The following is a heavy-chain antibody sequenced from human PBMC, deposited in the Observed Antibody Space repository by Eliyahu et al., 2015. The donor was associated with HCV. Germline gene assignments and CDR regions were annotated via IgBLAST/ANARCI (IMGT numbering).Heavy chain of an antibody. CDR3: ARDRGYGGLPSDAFDI. Sequence: QVQLQESGPGLVKPSETLSLTCTVSGGXIRSYYWSWIRQPPGKGLEWIGYIYYSGSTNYNPSLKSRVTISVDTSKNQFSLKLSSVTAADTAVYYCARDRGYGGLPSDAFDIWGQGTMVTVSS. V-gene: IGHV4-59*01. CDR2: IYYSGST. J-gene: IGHJ3*02. D-gene: IGHD4-23*01. CDR1: GGXIRSYY.